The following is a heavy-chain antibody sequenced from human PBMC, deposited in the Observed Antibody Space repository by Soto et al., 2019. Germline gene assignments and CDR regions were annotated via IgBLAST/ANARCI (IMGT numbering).Heavy chain of an antibody. CDR1: GASFSGYY. D-gene: IGHD3-3*01. Sequence: SETPSLTCAVYGASFSGYYWSWIGRPPGKGREWIGEINHSGSTNYNPSLKSRVTISVDTSKNQFSLKLSSVTAADTAVYYCARGRSGRSITIFGVVIVWFDPWGQGTLVTVSS. V-gene: IGHV4-34*01. CDR2: INHSGST. J-gene: IGHJ5*02. CDR3: ARGRSGRSITIFGVVIVWFDP.